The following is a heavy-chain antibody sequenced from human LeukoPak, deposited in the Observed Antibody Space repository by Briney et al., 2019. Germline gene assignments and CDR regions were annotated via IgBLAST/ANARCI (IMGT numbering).Heavy chain of an antibody. J-gene: IGHJ6*02. CDR3: ASSEGSSSWYWDPYHYGMDV. V-gene: IGHV4-59*01. CDR1: GGSISSYY. CDR2: IYYSGST. Sequence: SETLSLTCTVSGGSISSYYWSWIRQPPGKGLEWIGYIYYSGSTNYNPSLKSRVTISVDTSKNQFSLKLSSVTAADTAVYYCASSEGSSSWYWDPYHYGMDVWGQGTTVTVSS. D-gene: IGHD6-13*01.